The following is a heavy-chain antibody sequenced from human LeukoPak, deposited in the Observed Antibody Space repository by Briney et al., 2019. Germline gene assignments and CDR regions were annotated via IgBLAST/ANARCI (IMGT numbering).Heavy chain of an antibody. CDR1: GYSFTSYW. J-gene: IGHJ5*02. Sequence: GESLKISCKGSGYSFTSYWIGWVRQMPGKGLEWMGIIYPGDSDTRYSPSFQGQVTISADKSISTAYLQWSSLKASDTAMYYCARTFVAAGWYNWFDPWGQGTLVTVSS. V-gene: IGHV5-51*01. D-gene: IGHD6-25*01. CDR3: ARTFVAAGWYNWFDP. CDR2: IYPGDSDT.